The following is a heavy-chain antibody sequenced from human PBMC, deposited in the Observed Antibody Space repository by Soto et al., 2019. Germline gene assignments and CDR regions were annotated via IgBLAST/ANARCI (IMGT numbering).Heavy chain of an antibody. J-gene: IGHJ4*02. CDR3: ASHDYGDYGPDY. Sequence: QVQLVESGGGVVQPGRSLRLSCAASGFTFRRYGMHWVRQAQGKGLEWVALISDDGSKKYYADSVKGRFTISRDNSKNTLYLQVSGLRGEDTAVYYCASHDYGDYGPDYWGQGTLVTVSS. CDR1: GFTFRRYG. D-gene: IGHD4-17*01. V-gene: IGHV3-30*03. CDR2: ISDDGSKK.